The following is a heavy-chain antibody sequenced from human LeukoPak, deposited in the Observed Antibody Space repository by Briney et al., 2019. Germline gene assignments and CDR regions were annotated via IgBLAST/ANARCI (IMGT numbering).Heavy chain of an antibody. CDR2: ISPYNGNT. D-gene: IGHD2-21*01. CDR3: ARGGAIVVVPPKGIDY. V-gene: IGHV1-18*01. CDR1: VYTFTSYV. Sequence: ASLKVSCKASVYTFTSYVISWGRQAPGQGREWMGGISPYNGNTNYAQKRQGRVTMTTDTSTSKAYMELRSLRSDDTAVYYCARGGAIVVVPPKGIDYWGQGTLVTVSS. J-gene: IGHJ4*02.